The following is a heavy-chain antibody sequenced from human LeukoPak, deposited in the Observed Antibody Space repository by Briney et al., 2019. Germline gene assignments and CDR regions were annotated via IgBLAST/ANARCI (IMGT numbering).Heavy chain of an antibody. CDR1: GGTFSSYA. J-gene: IGHJ6*02. CDR3: ARYYDSSGYSYYYYGMDV. D-gene: IGHD3-22*01. V-gene: IGHV1-69*13. CDR2: IIPIFGTA. Sequence: ASVTVSCTASGGTFSSYAISWVRQAPGQGLEWMGGIIPIFGTANYAQKFQGRVTITADESTSTAYMELSSLRSEDTAVYYCARYYDSSGYSYYYYGMDVWGQGTTVTVSS.